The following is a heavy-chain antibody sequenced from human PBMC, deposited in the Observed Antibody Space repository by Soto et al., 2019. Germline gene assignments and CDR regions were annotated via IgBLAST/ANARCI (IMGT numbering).Heavy chain of an antibody. CDR1: GFTFSSYA. D-gene: IGHD6-25*01. Sequence: PGGSLRLSCSASGFTFSSYAMHWVRQAPGKGLEWVAVISYDGSNKYYADSVKGRFTISRDNSKNSLYLQMNSLRAEDTAVYSCARASSGRLPRRADYYFAMDVWRQGTTVTVSS. CDR3: ARASSGRLPRRADYYFAMDV. CDR2: ISYDGSNK. V-gene: IGHV3-30*14. J-gene: IGHJ6*02.